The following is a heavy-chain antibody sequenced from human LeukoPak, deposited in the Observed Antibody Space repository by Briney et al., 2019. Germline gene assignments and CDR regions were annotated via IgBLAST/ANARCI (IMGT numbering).Heavy chain of an antibody. V-gene: IGHV1-18*04. CDR1: GYTFTGYY. D-gene: IGHD3-10*01. Sequence: ASVKVSCKASGYTFTGYYMHWVRQAPGQGLEWMGWISAYNGNTNYAQKLQGRVTMTTDTSTSTAYMELRSLRSDDTAVYYCARDSWVVVRGVTLPFDYWGQGTLVTVSS. CDR3: ARDSWVVVRGVTLPFDY. J-gene: IGHJ4*02. CDR2: ISAYNGNT.